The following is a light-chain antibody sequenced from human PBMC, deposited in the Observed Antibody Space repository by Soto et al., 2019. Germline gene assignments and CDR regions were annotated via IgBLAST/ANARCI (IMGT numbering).Light chain of an antibody. CDR3: TSYTSTSTLV. CDR1: SNDIGANDY. V-gene: IGLV2-14*01. J-gene: IGLJ2*01. CDR2: EAA. Sequence: QSALTQPASVSGSPGHSITSSCTGTSNDIGANDYVSWYQHHPGQAPKILIYEAANRPSGVSHRFSGSKSGNTASLTISGLQAEDEADYFCTSYTSTSTLVFGGATKLTVL.